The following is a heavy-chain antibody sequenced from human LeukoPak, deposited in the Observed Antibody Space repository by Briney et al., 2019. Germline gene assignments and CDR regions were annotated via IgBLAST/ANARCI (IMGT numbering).Heavy chain of an antibody. CDR1: GGSISSSSYY. J-gene: IGHJ4*02. CDR2: IYYSGST. V-gene: IGHV4-39*07. Sequence: SETLSLTCTVSGGSISSSSYYWGWIRQPPGKGLEWIGNIYYSGSTYYNPSLKSRVTISVDTSKNQLSLKLSSVTAADTAVYYCARGGGYDWYYFDYWGQGTLVTVSS. CDR3: ARGGGYDWYYFDY. D-gene: IGHD5-12*01.